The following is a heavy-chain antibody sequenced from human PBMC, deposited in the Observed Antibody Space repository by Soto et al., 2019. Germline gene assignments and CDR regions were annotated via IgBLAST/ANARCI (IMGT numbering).Heavy chain of an antibody. CDR1: GFTFNNFG. CDR2: IPYDGGTK. D-gene: IGHD3-22*01. CDR3: ARDAPGGSGSYYGFFDH. Sequence: SLRLSCAGSGFTFNNFGFHWVRQVPGKGLEWVALIPYDGGTKSFADSLKGRFTISRDDSKNTLYLQMNSLRAEDTAVYFCARDAPGGSGSYYGFFDHCGQGTLVTVSS. J-gene: IGHJ4*02. V-gene: IGHV3-30*03.